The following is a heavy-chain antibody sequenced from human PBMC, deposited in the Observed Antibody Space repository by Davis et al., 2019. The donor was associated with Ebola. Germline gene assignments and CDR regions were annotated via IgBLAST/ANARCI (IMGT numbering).Heavy chain of an antibody. D-gene: IGHD4-11*01. CDR3: ARGERTVTTPLAY. CDR2: ISGDGSIT. CDR1: GFTFSSYW. Sequence: GESLKISCAASGFTFSSYWMHWVRQTPGKGLVWVSRISGDGSITTYADSVKGRFTISRDNTKNTLYLQMYSLRAEDTAVYYCARGERTVTTPLAYWGQGALVTVSS. V-gene: IGHV3-74*01. J-gene: IGHJ4*02.